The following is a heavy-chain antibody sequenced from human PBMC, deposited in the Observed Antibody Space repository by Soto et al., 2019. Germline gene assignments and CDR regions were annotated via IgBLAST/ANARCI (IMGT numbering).Heavy chain of an antibody. CDR1: GFTVSSNY. CDR3: ASLLAQWLVGYFQH. V-gene: IGHV3-53*02. D-gene: IGHD6-19*01. CDR2: IYSGGST. Sequence: EVQLVETGGGLIQPGGSLRLSCAASGFTVSSNYMSWVRQAPGKGLEWVSVIYSGGSTYYADSVKGRFTISRDNSKNTLYLQMNSLRAEDTAVYYCASLLAQWLVGYFQHWGQGTLVTVSS. J-gene: IGHJ1*01.